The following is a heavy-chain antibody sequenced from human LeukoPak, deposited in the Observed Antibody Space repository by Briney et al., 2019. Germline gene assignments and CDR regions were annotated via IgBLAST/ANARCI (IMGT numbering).Heavy chain of an antibody. V-gene: IGHV3-23*01. CDR1: GFTFSSYA. J-gene: IGHJ2*01. CDR3: AKDLNNANWYFDL. Sequence: GGSLRLSCVASGFTFSSYAMSWVRQAPGKGLEWVSAISGSGGSTYYADSVKGRFTISRDNSKNTLYLQMNSLRAEDTAVYYCAKDLNNANWYFDLWGRGTLVTVSS. CDR2: ISGSGGST. D-gene: IGHD1/OR15-1a*01.